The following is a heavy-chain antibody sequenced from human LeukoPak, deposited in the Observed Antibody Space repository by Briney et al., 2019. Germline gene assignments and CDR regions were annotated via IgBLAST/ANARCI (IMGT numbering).Heavy chain of an antibody. CDR3: TRHDELYCSSTSCYASYYYYMDV. CDR2: IRSKANSYAT. D-gene: IGHD2-2*01. V-gene: IGHV3-73*01. Sequence: GGSLRLSYAASGFTFSGSAMHWVRQASGKGLEWVGRIRSKANSYATAYAASVKGRFTISRDDSKNTAYLQMNSLKTEDTAVYYCTRHDELYCSSTSCYASYYYYMDVWGKGTTVTVSS. CDR1: GFTFSGSA. J-gene: IGHJ6*03.